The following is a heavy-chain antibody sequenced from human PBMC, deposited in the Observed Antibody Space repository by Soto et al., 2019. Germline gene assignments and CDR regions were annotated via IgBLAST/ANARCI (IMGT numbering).Heavy chain of an antibody. CDR1: GFTFSSYS. D-gene: IGHD3-10*01. V-gene: IGHV3-21*01. J-gene: IGHJ6*02. CDR2: MSSSSIYI. CDR3: ARVHSGGRGYGMDV. Sequence: PGGSLRLSCVDSGFTFSSYSMNWVRQAPGKGLEWVSSMSSSSIYIYYAESVKGRFTSSRDNAKNSLYLQMDSLRAEDSAVYYCARVHSGGRGYGMDVWGQGTTVTVSS.